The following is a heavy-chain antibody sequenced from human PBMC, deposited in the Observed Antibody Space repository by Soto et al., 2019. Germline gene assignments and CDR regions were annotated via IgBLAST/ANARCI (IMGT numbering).Heavy chain of an antibody. Sequence: SETLSLTCAVSGGSISSSNWCSWVRHPPGXGXAWIGETYNSWRNHHNPSIKSRVTISVDKSKNQFYLKTSYVTPEDTAVYYCARLKLLYDSSGYSGNWFDHWGQGTLVTVSS. V-gene: IGHV4-4*02. CDR2: TYNSWRN. CDR1: GGSISSSNW. J-gene: IGHJ5*02. CDR3: ARLKLLYDSSGYSGNWFDH. D-gene: IGHD3-22*01.